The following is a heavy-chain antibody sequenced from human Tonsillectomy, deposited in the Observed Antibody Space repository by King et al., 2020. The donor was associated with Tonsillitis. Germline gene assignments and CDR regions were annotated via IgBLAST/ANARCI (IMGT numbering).Heavy chain of an antibody. Sequence: QLVQSGAEVKKPGASVKVSCKASGYTFTSYYMHWVRQAPGQGLEWMGIINPSGGSTSYAQKFQGRVTMTRDTSTSTVYMELSSLRSEDTAVYYCAGAGTAMAGGHGAFDILGQGTMVTVSS. V-gene: IGHV1-46*01. D-gene: IGHD5-18*01. CDR1: GYTFTSYY. J-gene: IGHJ3*02. CDR3: AGAGTAMAGGHGAFDI. CDR2: INPSGGST.